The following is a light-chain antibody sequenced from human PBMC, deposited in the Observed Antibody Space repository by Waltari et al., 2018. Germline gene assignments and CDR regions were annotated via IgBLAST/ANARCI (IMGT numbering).Light chain of an antibody. V-gene: IGLV2-14*01. CDR3: SSFTSSSTLRV. CDR1: SSGVVGYNY. J-gene: IGLJ3*02. Sequence: QSALTQPASVSGSPGQSITISCTGTSSGVVGYNYVSWYQQHPGKAPKLMIYDVTKRPSGVSTRFSGSKSGNTASLTISGLQAEDEADYYCSSFTSSSTLRVFGGGTKLTVL. CDR2: DVT.